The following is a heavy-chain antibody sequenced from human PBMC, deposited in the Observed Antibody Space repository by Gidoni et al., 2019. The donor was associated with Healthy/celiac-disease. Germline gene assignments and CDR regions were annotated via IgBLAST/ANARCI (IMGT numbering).Heavy chain of an antibody. CDR3: ARRELLQTFDY. CDR2: IYYSGST. J-gene: IGHJ4*02. V-gene: IGHV4-61*01. D-gene: IGHD1-26*01. CDR1: GGSVSSGSYY. Sequence: QVQLQASGPGLVKPSETLSLTCTVSGGSVSSGSYYWSWIRQPPGKGLEWIGYIYYSGSTNYNPSLKSRVTISVDTSKNQFSLKLSSVTAADTAVYYCARRELLQTFDYWGQGTLVTVSS.